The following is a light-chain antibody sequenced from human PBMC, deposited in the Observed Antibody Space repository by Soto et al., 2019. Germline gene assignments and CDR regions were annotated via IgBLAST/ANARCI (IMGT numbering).Light chain of an antibody. V-gene: IGKV1-5*01. Sequence: DIQMTQSPSTLSASVGDRVTITCRASQGISNWLAWYQQTPGKAPKLLIYDASSLESGVPSRFSGSGSGTEFTLTISSLQPDDFATYYCQHYNGYSWTFGQGTKVEIK. J-gene: IGKJ1*01. CDR3: QHYNGYSWT. CDR1: QGISNW. CDR2: DAS.